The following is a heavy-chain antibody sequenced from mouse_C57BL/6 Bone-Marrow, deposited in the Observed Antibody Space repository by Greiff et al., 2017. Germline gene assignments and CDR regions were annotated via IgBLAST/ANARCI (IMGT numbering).Heavy chain of an antibody. CDR3: AGEATTVVAQYAMGY. D-gene: IGHD1-1*01. Sequence: VQLKQSGAELARPGASVKLSCKASGYTFTSYGISWVKQRTGQGLEWIGEIYPRSGNTYYNEKFKGKAKLTAVKSSSTAYMELRSLTYEDSAVYFCAGEATTVVAQYAMGYWGQGTSVTVSS. CDR1: GYTFTSYG. CDR2: IYPRSGNT. V-gene: IGHV1-81*01. J-gene: IGHJ4*01.